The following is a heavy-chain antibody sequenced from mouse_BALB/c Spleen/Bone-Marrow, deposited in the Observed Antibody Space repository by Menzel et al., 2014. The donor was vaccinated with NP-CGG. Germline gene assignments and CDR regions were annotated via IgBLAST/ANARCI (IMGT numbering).Heavy chain of an antibody. CDR3: ARQDGYDGTWFAY. CDR2: ISSGGPYT. V-gene: IGHV5-9*02. J-gene: IGHJ3*01. Sequence: EVKLVESGGGLVKPGGSLKLSCAASGFPFSRYDMSWVRQTPEKRLEWVATISSGGPYTYYPVSVKGRFTISRDNARNTLCLQMSGVRSEDTALYYCARQDGYDGTWFAYWSQGTLVTVSA. CDR1: GFPFSRYD. D-gene: IGHD2-2*01.